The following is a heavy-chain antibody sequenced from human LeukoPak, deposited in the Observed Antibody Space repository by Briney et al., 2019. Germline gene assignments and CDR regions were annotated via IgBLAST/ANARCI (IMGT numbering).Heavy chain of an antibody. J-gene: IGHJ4*02. CDR2: IYYSGST. CDR3: ARAAGYSGYVQFDY. CDR1: GGSISSYY. Sequence: PSETLSLTCTVSGGSISSYYWSWIRQPPGKRLEWIGYIYYSGSTNYNPSLKSRVTISVDKSKNQFSLKLSSVTAADTAVYYCARAAGYSGYVQFDYWGQGTLVTVSS. D-gene: IGHD5-12*01. V-gene: IGHV4-59*12.